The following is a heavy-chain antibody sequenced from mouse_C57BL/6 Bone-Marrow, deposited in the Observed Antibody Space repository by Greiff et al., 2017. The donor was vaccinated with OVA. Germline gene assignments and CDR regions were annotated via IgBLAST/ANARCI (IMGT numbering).Heavy chain of an antibody. Sequence: EVKLMESGPGLVKPSQSLSLTCSVTGYSITSGYYWNWIRQFPGNKLEWMGYISYDGSNNYNPSLKNRISITRDTSKNQFFLKLNSVTTEDTATYYCARGPYWGKGTTLTVSS. CDR2: ISYDGSN. J-gene: IGHJ2*01. V-gene: IGHV3-6*01. CDR3: ARGPY. CDR1: GYSITSGYY.